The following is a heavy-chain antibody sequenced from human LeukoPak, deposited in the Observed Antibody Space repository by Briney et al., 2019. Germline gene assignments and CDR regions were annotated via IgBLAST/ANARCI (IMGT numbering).Heavy chain of an antibody. CDR2: IHPQSGAT. Sequence: ASVKVSCKASGYTFTGNFMHWVRQAPGQGLECMGWIHPQSGATAYAQKFQGRVTMTRDTSISTAYMELSRLRSDDTAVYYCARVLKGGDYGGNWFDPWGQGTLVTASS. D-gene: IGHD4-23*01. J-gene: IGHJ5*02. V-gene: IGHV1-2*02. CDR3: ARVLKGGDYGGNWFDP. CDR1: GYTFTGNF.